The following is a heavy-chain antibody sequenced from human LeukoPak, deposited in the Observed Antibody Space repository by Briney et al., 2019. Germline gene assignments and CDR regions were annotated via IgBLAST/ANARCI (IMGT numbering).Heavy chain of an antibody. CDR3: ARDLYRKQVSSSWYNENNWFDP. CDR2: INTNTGNP. Sequence: ASVKVSCEASGYTFTSYAMNWVRQAPGQGLEWMGWINTNTGNPTYAQGFTGRFVFSLDTSVSTAYLQISSLKAEDTAVYYCARDLYRKQVSSSWYNENNWFDPWGQGTLVTVSS. D-gene: IGHD6-13*01. CDR1: GYTFTSYA. V-gene: IGHV7-4-1*02. J-gene: IGHJ5*02.